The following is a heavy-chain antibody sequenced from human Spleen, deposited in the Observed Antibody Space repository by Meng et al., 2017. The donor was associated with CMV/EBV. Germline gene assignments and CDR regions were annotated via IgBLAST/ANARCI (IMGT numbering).Heavy chain of an antibody. CDR1: GFTFSSYW. CDR3: AKDLALGYCNGGSCYSAY. Sequence: GESLKISCAASGFTFSSYWMSWVRQAPGKGLEWVSGISGSAGTTYYADSVKGRFTISRDNSKNTLYLQMNNLRAEDTAVYYCAKDLALGYCNGGSCYSAYWGQGTLVTVFS. D-gene: IGHD2-15*01. J-gene: IGHJ4*02. V-gene: IGHV3-23*01. CDR2: ISGSAGTT.